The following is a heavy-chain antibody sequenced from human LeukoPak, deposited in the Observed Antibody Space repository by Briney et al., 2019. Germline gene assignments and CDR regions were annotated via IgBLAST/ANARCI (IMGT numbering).Heavy chain of an antibody. Sequence: GGSLRLSCAASGFTFSSYGVHWVRQAPGKGLEWVAVIWYDGSNKYYADSVEGRFTISRDNSKNTLYLQMNSLRAEDTAVYYCARDPSIVGATECYFDYWGQGTLVTVSS. V-gene: IGHV3-33*01. D-gene: IGHD1-26*01. CDR1: GFTFSSYG. CDR3: ARDPSIVGATECYFDY. CDR2: IWYDGSNK. J-gene: IGHJ4*02.